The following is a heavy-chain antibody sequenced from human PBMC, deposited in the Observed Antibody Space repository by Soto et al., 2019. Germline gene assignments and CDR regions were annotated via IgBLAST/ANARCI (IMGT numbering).Heavy chain of an antibody. CDR2: INPNSGGT. D-gene: IGHD1-7*01. V-gene: IGHV1-2*02. J-gene: IGHJ4*02. CDR3: AREDNWNYGSFDY. CDR1: GYTFTGYY. Sequence: ASVNVSCKSSGYTFTGYYMHWVRQTPGQGLEWMGWINPNSGGTNYAQKFQGRVTMTRDTSISTAYMELSRLRSDDTAVYYCAREDNWNYGSFDYWGQGTLVTVSS.